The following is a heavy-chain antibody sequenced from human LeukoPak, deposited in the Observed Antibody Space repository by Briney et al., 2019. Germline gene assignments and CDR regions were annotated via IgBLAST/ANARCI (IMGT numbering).Heavy chain of an antibody. CDR1: GLTFSNYW. CDR3: ARDGFGTGSN. Sequence: PGGSLRLSCAASGLTFSNYWMDWVRQAPGKGLEWVANIKQDGSEKNYVEPVKGRFIISRDNAKNSLYLQMNTLRADDTAVYYCARDGFGTGSNWGQGTLVTVSS. CDR2: IKQDGSEK. V-gene: IGHV3-7*03. D-gene: IGHD3-16*01. J-gene: IGHJ4*02.